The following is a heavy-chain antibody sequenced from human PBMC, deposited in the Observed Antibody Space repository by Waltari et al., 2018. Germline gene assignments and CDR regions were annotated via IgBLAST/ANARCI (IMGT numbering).Heavy chain of an antibody. CDR2: SRGGGTK. V-gene: IGHV3-48*03. CDR3: ARAGRIRGLRPLSAGWFDP. J-gene: IGHJ5*02. CDR1: GFTFSSYE. D-gene: IGHD3-16*01. Sequence: EAQLVESGGGLVQPGGSLRLSCAASGFTFSSYEMNWVRQAPGKRLWWISYSRGGGTKYYAGSAMGRFTISRDNSNNSLYLQRNRLRADDTAVYYWARAGRIRGLRPLSAGWFDPWGQGTLVTVSS.